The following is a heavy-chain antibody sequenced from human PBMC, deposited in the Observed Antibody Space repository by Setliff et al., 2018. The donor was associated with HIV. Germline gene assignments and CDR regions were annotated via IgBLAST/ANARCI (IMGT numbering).Heavy chain of an antibody. V-gene: IGHV3-53*01. J-gene: IGHJ4*02. CDR2: IYSDGCT. D-gene: IGHD3-10*01. CDR3: ARGRGCGEGGFDY. CDR1: GFTVSTYY. Sequence: GGSLRLSCAASGFTVSTYYMSWVRQAPGKGLEWVSTIYSDGCTYHAASVNGRFTLSRDISENALYLQIDSIGAEDTALYYCARGRGCGEGGFDYWGRGTLVTVSS.